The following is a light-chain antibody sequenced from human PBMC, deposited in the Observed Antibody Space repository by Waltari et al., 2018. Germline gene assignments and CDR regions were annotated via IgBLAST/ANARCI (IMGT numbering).Light chain of an antibody. CDR3: QTGGHGTWV. J-gene: IGLJ3*02. Sequence: QLVLTQSPSASASLGASVKLTCTLSSGHSSNSIACLHQRPGKGPRYLMKVNRDGSHSKGDEIPDRFSGSSSGAGRYLTISTVQSEDEADHYCQTGGHGTWVFGGGTKLTVL. CDR1: SGHSSNS. CDR2: VNRDGSH. V-gene: IGLV4-69*01.